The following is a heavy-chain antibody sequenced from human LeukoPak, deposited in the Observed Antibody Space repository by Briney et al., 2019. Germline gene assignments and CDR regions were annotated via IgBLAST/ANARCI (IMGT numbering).Heavy chain of an antibody. CDR3: ARRVQKLVATSWFDP. CDR2: INPKNGDT. Sequence: ASVKVSCKASGYTFDDEYIHWVRQAPGLGLEWMGWINPKNGDTNYAQKFQGRVTMTRDTSISTAYMELRKLKSDDSAVYYCARRVQKLVATSWFDPWGQGTLVTVSS. J-gene: IGHJ5*02. V-gene: IGHV1-2*02. CDR1: GYTFDDEY. D-gene: IGHD5-12*01.